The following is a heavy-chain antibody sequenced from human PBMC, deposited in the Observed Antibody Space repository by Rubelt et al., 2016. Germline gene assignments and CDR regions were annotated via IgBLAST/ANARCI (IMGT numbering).Heavy chain of an antibody. CDR3: ARGDYYYFDY. CDR1: GGSFSGYY. J-gene: IGHJ4*02. CDR2: INHSGST. D-gene: IGHD2-21*02. V-gene: IGHV4-34*01. Sequence: QVQLQQWGAGLLKPSETLSLTCAVYGGSFSGYYWSWIRQPPGKGLEWIGEINHSGSTNYNPSLKSRGTISVDTSKNQFSLKLSAVTAADTAVYYCARGDYYYFDYWGQGTLVTGSS.